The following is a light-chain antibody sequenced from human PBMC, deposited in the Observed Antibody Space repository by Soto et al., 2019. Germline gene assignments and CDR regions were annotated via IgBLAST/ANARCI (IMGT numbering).Light chain of an antibody. Sequence: QSVLTRPPSVSGAPGRRVTISCTGSRSNIGAGYDVHWYQQLPGTAPKLLIYGNSNRPSGVPDRFSGSKSGTSASLAITGLQAEDEADYYCQSYDSSLSGYVFGTGTKLTVL. CDR2: GNS. V-gene: IGLV1-40*01. CDR3: QSYDSSLSGYV. CDR1: RSNIGAGYD. J-gene: IGLJ1*01.